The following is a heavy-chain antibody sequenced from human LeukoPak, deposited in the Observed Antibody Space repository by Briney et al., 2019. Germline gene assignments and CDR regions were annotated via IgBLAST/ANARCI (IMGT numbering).Heavy chain of an antibody. CDR2: IRQNGNER. Sequence: GGSLRLSCAASGFTFSTYWLNWVRQAPGKGLEWVANIRQNGNERYYVDSVKGRFTISRDNARNSLYLQMNSLRAEDTAVYYCARDWYGSFDLWGQGTLVTVSS. J-gene: IGHJ4*02. D-gene: IGHD1-14*01. CDR3: ARDWYGSFDL. V-gene: IGHV3-7*01. CDR1: GFTFSTYW.